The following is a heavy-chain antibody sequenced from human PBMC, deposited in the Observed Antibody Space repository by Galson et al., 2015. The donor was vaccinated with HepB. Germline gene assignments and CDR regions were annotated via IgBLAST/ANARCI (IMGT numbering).Heavy chain of an antibody. J-gene: IGHJ5*02. CDR2: IYYSGST. D-gene: IGHD2-21*02. CDR1: GGSISSSSYY. V-gene: IGHV4-39*01. CDR3: ARLPMKITPGLGGGDLDPMFDP. Sequence: SETLSLTCTVSGGSISSSSYYWGWIRQPPGKGLEWIGSIYYSGSTYYNPSLKSRVTISVDTSKNQFSLKLSSVTAADTAVYYCARLPMKITPGLGGGDLDPMFDPWGQGTLVTVSS.